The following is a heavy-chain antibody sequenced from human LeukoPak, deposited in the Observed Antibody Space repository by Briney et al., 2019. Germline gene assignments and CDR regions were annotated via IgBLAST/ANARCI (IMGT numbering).Heavy chain of an antibody. CDR3: ARSPRPYSSSWYRPLDY. Sequence: PGGSLRLSCAASGFTFSSYGMHWVRQAPGKGLEWVAFIRYDGSNKYYADSVKGRFTISRDNSKNTLYLQMNSLRAEDTAVYYCARSPRPYSSSWYRPLDYWGQGTLVTVTS. D-gene: IGHD6-13*01. CDR1: GFTFSSYG. V-gene: IGHV3-30*02. CDR2: IRYDGSNK. J-gene: IGHJ4*02.